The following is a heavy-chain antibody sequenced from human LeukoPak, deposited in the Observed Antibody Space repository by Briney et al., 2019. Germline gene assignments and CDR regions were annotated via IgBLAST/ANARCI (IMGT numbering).Heavy chain of an antibody. Sequence: AGGSLRLSCAASGFTFSDYYMSWIRQAPGKGLEWVSYISSSGSTIYYADSVKGRFTISRDNAKNSLYLQMNSLRAEDTAVYYCARSKTSYYYGSGSPSEYYFDYWGQGTLVTVSS. D-gene: IGHD3-10*01. CDR1: GFTFSDYY. J-gene: IGHJ4*02. V-gene: IGHV3-11*01. CDR3: ARSKTSYYYGSGSPSEYYFDY. CDR2: ISSSGSTI.